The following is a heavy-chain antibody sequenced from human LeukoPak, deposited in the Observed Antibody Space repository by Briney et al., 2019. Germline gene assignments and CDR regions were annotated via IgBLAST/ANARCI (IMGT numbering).Heavy chain of an antibody. J-gene: IGHJ4*02. CDR1: GYTFTGYY. Sequence: ASVKVSCKASGYTFTGYYMHWVRQAPGQGLEWMGRINPNSGGTNYAQKFQGRVTMTRDTSISTAYMELSRLRSEDTAVYYCARAPLGDGGLFDYWGQGTLVTVSS. D-gene: IGHD3-16*01. CDR2: INPNSGGT. CDR3: ARAPLGDGGLFDY. V-gene: IGHV1-2*06.